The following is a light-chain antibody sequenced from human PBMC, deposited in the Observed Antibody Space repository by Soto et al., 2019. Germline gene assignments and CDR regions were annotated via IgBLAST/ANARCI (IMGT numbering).Light chain of an antibody. CDR2: GFS. CDR3: SSNTSINTLI. Sequence: QSALTQPASVSGSSGKSITISCPGTSSDVGAYNYVSWYQQHPGKFTKLMIFGFSDRPTGVSNRVIGSKSCNTSSLTISGPQAEDEPDYYSSSNTSINTLIFGGGTKLTVL. CDR1: SSDVGAYNY. J-gene: IGLJ2*01. V-gene: IGLV2-14*01.